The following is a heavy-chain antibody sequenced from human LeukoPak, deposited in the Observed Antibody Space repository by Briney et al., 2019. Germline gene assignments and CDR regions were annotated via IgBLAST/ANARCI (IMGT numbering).Heavy chain of an antibody. J-gene: IGHJ6*03. CDR3: TTDGDPGPYMVRGVIPNYYYYMDV. Sequence: SGGSLRLSCAASGFTFSNAWMSWVRQAPGKGLEWVGRIKSKTDGGTTDYAAPVKGRFTISRDDSKTTLYLQMNSLKTEDTAVYYCTTDGDPGPYMVRGVIPNYYYYMDVWGKGTTVTISS. D-gene: IGHD3-10*01. CDR2: IKSKTDGGTT. V-gene: IGHV3-15*01. CDR1: GFTFSNAW.